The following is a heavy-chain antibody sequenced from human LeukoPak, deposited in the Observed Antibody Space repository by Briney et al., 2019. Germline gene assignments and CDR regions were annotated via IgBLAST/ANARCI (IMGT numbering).Heavy chain of an antibody. V-gene: IGHV3-23*01. Sequence: GGSMRLSCEAYGFTFSGFAVNWDRPAPGKGLEWVSDIVAVGGLTHYGDSVKGRFTIYRDNYKSRVYLQMPSLRVDDTAVYYCAKDMIPDGYNSVDYWGQGTLVTVSS. D-gene: IGHD5-24*01. J-gene: IGHJ4*02. CDR1: GFTFSGFA. CDR2: IVAVGGLT. CDR3: AKDMIPDGYNSVDY.